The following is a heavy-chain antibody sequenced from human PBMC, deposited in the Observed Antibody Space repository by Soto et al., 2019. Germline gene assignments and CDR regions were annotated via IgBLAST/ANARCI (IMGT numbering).Heavy chain of an antibody. J-gene: IGHJ5*02. CDR3: ARTLQDYGSGSYGGWFDP. CDR1: GYTFTSYG. CDR2: ISAYDGNT. D-gene: IGHD3-10*01. V-gene: IGHV1-18*01. Sequence: QVRLVQSGAEVKKPGASVKVSCKASGYTFTSYGISWVRQAPGQGLEWMGWISAYDGNTNYAQKLQGIVTMTTDTSTSTAYMELSSLRSDDTAVYYCARTLQDYGSGSYGGWFDPWGQGTLVTVSS.